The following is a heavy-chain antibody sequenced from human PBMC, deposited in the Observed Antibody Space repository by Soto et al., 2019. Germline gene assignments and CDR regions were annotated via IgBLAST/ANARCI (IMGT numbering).Heavy chain of an antibody. Sequence: ASVKVSCKASGFTFTSSAVQWVRQARGQRLEWIGWIVVGSGNTNYAQKFQERVTITRDMSTSTAYMELSSLRSEDTAVYYCAADHVTGDRGNRYFDLWGRGTLVTVSS. CDR2: IVVGSGNT. D-gene: IGHD7-27*01. V-gene: IGHV1-58*01. CDR1: GFTFTSSA. J-gene: IGHJ2*01. CDR3: AADHVTGDRGNRYFDL.